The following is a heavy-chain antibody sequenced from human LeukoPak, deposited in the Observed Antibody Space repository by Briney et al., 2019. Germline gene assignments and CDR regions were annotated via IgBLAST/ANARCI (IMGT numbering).Heavy chain of an antibody. CDR3: ASGRDGYNYFDS. CDR2: IDQYGGQQ. J-gene: IGHJ4*02. CDR1: GFTFSVYW. V-gene: IGHV3-7*02. D-gene: IGHD5-24*01. Sequence: GGSLRLSCAASGFTFSVYWMTWVRQAPGKGLEWVATIDQYGGQQYYVDSVKGRFTISRDNAKNTLYLQMNSLRAGDTAVYYCASGRDGYNYFDSWGQGILVTVSS.